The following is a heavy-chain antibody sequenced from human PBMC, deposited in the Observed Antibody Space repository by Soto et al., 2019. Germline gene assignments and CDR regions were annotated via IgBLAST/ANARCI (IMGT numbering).Heavy chain of an antibody. V-gene: IGHV4-61*01. CDR2: IYYSGST. CDR3: ARDFVVRGVIDY. Sequence: QVQLQESGPGLVKPSETLSLTCTVSGGSVSSGSYYWSWIRQPPGKGLEWIGYIYYSGSTNYNPSLKSRVTISVDTSKNQFSLKLSSVTAADTAVYYCARDFVVRGVIDYWGQGTLVTVSS. D-gene: IGHD3-10*01. CDR1: GGSVSSGSYY. J-gene: IGHJ4*02.